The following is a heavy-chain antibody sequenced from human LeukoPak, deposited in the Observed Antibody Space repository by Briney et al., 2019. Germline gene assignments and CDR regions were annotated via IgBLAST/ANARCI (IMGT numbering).Heavy chain of an antibody. J-gene: IGHJ6*03. D-gene: IGHD3-22*01. Sequence: SETLSLTCAVYGESFSGYYWSWIRQPPGKGLEWIGEINHSGSTNYNPSLKSRVTISVDTSKNQFSLKLSSVTAADTAVYYCARHHDDSSGYYYYYYYYMDVWGKGTTVTVSS. CDR2: INHSGST. V-gene: IGHV4-34*01. CDR1: GESFSGYY. CDR3: ARHHDDSSGYYYYYYYYMDV.